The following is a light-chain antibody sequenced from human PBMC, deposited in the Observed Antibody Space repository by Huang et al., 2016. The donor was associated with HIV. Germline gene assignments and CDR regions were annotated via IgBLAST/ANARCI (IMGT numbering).Light chain of an antibody. CDR1: QNVSSD. J-gene: IGKJ3*01. CDR3: QQYNKWPLFT. CDR2: GAS. Sequence: VMTQSPVTLSVSPGERATLSCRASQNVSSDLAWYQQRPGHPPRLLMYGASTRATGLPARFSGRGSGTEFTLTISSLQSEDFAVYYCQQYNKWPLFTFGPGTKVDIK. V-gene: IGKV3-15*01.